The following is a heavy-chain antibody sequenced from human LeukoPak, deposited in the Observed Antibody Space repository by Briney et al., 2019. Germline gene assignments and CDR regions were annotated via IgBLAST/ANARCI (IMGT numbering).Heavy chain of an antibody. CDR2: IKTGGSDT. CDR1: GFTFSRYW. D-gene: IGHD3-22*01. Sequence: TGGSLRLSCAASGFTFSRYWMNWVRQAPGKGLVWVSRIKTGGSDTAYADSVKGRLTISRDNAKNTLYLQMNSLRPEDTAVYYCAFHNSSGNFGHWGQGTLVTVSS. V-gene: IGHV3-74*01. J-gene: IGHJ5*02. CDR3: AFHNSSGNFGH.